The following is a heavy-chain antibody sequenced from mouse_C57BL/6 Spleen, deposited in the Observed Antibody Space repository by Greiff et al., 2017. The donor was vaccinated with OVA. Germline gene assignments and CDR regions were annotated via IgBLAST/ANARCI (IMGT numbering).Heavy chain of an antibody. D-gene: IGHD3-2*02. Sequence: QVQLQQPGAELVRPGSSVKLSCKASGYTFTSYWMDWVKQRPGQGLEWIGNIYPSDSETHYNQKFKDKATLTVDKSSSTAYMQLSSLTSEDSAVYYCARLGGSGCVWGQGTTLTVSS. V-gene: IGHV1-61*01. J-gene: IGHJ2*01. CDR1: GYTFTSYW. CDR3: ARLGGSGCV. CDR2: IYPSDSET.